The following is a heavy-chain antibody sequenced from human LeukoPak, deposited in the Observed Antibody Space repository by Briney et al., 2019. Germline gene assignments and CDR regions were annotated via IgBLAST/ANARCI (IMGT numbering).Heavy chain of an antibody. CDR1: GFTASSNY. J-gene: IGHJ4*02. CDR3: AKGRAFGQFLWGNDY. Sequence: GPSLRLSRAPSGFTASSNYMSWVRHPPGKGLEWVSVIYSVGSTSNADSVKGRLTISKDNSKNTLYLQMNSVRAEDPALYYCAKGRAFGQFLWGNDYWGQGTLVTVSS. CDR2: IYSVGST. V-gene: IGHV3-66*02. D-gene: IGHD3-10*01.